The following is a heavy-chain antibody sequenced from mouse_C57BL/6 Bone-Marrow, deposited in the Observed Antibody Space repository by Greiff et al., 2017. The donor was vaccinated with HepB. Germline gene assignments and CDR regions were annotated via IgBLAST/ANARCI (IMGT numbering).Heavy chain of an antibody. D-gene: IGHD1-1*01. CDR2: INPYNGGT. CDR3: ARLRYPAWFAY. J-gene: IGHJ3*01. CDR1: GYTFTDYY. Sequence: VQLKQSGPVLVKPGASVKMSCKASGYTFTDYYMNWVKQSHGKSLEWIGVINPYNGGTSYNQKFKGKATLTVDKSSSTAYMELNSLTSEDSAVYYCARLRYPAWFAYWGQGTLVTVSA. V-gene: IGHV1-19*01.